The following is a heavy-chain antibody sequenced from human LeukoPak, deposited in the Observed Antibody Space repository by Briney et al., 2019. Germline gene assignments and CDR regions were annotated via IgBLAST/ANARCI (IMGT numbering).Heavy chain of an antibody. CDR1: GYSFTNYW. D-gene: IGHD5-18*01. Sequence: PGESLQISCKGSGYSFTNYWIGWVRQLSGKGLEWMGIIYPGDSDTTYSPSFQGQVTISADKSINTAYLQWSSLKASDTAMYYCARHSDAAMVVDYWGQGTLVTVSS. J-gene: IGHJ4*02. CDR2: IYPGDSDT. CDR3: ARHSDAAMVVDY. V-gene: IGHV5-51*01.